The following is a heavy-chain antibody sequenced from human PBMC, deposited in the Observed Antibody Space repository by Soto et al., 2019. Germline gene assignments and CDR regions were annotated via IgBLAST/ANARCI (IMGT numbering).Heavy chain of an antibody. V-gene: IGHV1-69*14. CDR1: GDIFSGYS. Sequence: QVQLVQSGAEVKKPGSSVEVSCKTSGDIFSGYSISWVRQAPGQGLEWMGGIIPIFGTTNYAQRFHGRVTITADKATSTVYMELYSLKSEDTAVYYCARDLGSGYDPGDYGGQGTLVTVSS. CDR2: IIPIFGTT. J-gene: IGHJ4*02. CDR3: ARDLGSGYDPGDY. D-gene: IGHD5-12*01.